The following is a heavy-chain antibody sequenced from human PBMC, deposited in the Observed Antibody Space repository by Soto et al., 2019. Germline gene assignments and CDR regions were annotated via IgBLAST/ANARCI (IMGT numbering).Heavy chain of an antibody. CDR2: IIPIFGTA. D-gene: IGHD1-1*01. J-gene: IGHJ6*02. CDR1: GYTFTSYA. V-gene: IGHV1-69*13. Sequence: GASVKVSCKASGYTFTSYAMHWVLQAPGQGLEWMGGIIPIFGTANYAQKFQGRVTITADESTSTAYMELSSLRSEDTAVYYCARDRVRTGKYYYGMDVWGQGTTVTVSS. CDR3: ARDRVRTGKYYYGMDV.